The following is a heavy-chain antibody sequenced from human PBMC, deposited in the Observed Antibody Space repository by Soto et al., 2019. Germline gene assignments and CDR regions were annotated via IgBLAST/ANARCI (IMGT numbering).Heavy chain of an antibody. D-gene: IGHD3-3*01. V-gene: IGHV1-3*01. CDR2: INAGNGNT. J-gene: IGHJ3*02. CDR1: GYTFTSYA. CDR3: ARRDFWSGYYSPAHAFDI. Sequence: ASVKVSCKASGYTFTSYAMHWVRQAPGQRLEWMGWINAGNGNTKYSQKFQGSVTITRDTSASTAYMELSSLRSEDTAVYYCARRDFWSGYYSPAHAFDIWGQGTMVTVSS.